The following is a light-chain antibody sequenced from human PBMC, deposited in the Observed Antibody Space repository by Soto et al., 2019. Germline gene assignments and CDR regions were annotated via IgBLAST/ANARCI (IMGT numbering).Light chain of an antibody. Sequence: IPITQSPSALSATVGDRVSISCRASQSISTYLNWYQQKPGKDPKVLIFAASRLQSGVPSRFSGSGSGTDFTLTISRLQPEDFATHYCQHSYTRTFGQRAKVDI. CDR1: QSISTY. CDR3: QHSYTRT. V-gene: IGKV1-39*01. CDR2: AAS. J-gene: IGKJ1*01.